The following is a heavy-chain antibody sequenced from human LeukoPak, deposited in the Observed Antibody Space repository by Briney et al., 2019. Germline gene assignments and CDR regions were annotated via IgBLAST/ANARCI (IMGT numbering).Heavy chain of an antibody. Sequence: PGGSLRLSCEASAFTFSSYWMSWVRQAPGKGPEWVANMKEDGGEINYVDSVKGRFTISRDNAKNSLFLQMNSLRVEDTAVYYCARDRGYSTFDYWGQGTLVTVSS. D-gene: IGHD4-23*01. J-gene: IGHJ4*02. V-gene: IGHV3-7*01. CDR1: AFTFSSYW. CDR3: ARDRGYSTFDY. CDR2: MKEDGGEI.